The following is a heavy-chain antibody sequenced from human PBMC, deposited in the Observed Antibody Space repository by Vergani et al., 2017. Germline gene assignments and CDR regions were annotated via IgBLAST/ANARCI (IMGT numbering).Heavy chain of an antibody. V-gene: IGHV5-51*01. CDR3: AKLYGRDSSGSKYFDY. CDR2: IHPVDSDT. D-gene: IGHD3-22*01. J-gene: IGHJ4*02. Sequence: EVQLVQSGAEVKKPGESLKISCQISGYSFTNYWIGWVRQMPGKGLEWMGIIHPVDSDTRYSPSFQGQVTISVDKSISTAYLQRSSLWASDSAMYYCAKLYGRDSSGSKYFDYWGQGTLVTVSS. CDR1: GYSFTNYW.